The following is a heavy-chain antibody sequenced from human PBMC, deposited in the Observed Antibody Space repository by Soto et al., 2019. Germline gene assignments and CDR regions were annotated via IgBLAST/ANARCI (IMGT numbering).Heavy chain of an antibody. CDR1: GDIFRTYA. D-gene: IGHD3-10*01. V-gene: IGHV1-69*13. CDR3: ARGGHYGSRTSFQSLIY. CDR2: IIPMFTTP. Sequence: SVKVSCKASGDIFRTYAISWVRQAPGQGLEWMGGIIPMFTTPNYAQNFQGRVTISADESTSTAYMELSSLKSADTAVYYCARGGHYGSRTSFQSLIYWGQGTPVTVSS. J-gene: IGHJ4*02.